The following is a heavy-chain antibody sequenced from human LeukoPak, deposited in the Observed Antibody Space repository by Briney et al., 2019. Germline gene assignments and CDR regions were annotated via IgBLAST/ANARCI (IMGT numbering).Heavy chain of an antibody. J-gene: IGHJ5*02. CDR3: ARDPWDSSGNSNWFDP. D-gene: IGHD6-19*01. CDR2: ISSSSSYI. V-gene: IGHV3-21*01. Sequence: GGSLRLSCAASDFTVSRNYMSWVRQAPGKGLEWVSSISSSSSYIYYADSVKGRFTISRDNAKNSLYLQMNSLRAEDTAVYYCARDPWDSSGNSNWFDPWGQGTLVTVSS. CDR1: DFTVSRNY.